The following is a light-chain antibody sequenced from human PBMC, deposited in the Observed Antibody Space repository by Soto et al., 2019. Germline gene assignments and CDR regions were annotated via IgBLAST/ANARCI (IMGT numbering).Light chain of an antibody. V-gene: IGKV1-8*01. CDR1: QGISSY. J-gene: IGKJ1*01. Sequence: AIRMTQSPSSLSASTGDRVTITCRASQGISSYLAWYQQKPGKAPKLLIYAASTLQSGVPSRFSGSGSGTDFTLTISCLQSEDFATYYCQQYYRYPWTSRQGSKVDIK. CDR3: QQYYRYPWT. CDR2: AAS.